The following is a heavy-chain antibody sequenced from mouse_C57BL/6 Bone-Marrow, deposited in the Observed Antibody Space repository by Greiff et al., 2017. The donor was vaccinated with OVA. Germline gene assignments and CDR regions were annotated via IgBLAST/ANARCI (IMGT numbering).Heavy chain of an antibody. V-gene: IGHV1-55*01. CDR2: IYPGSGST. D-gene: IGHD1-1*01. J-gene: IGHJ3*01. Sequence: QVQLKQPGAELVKPGASVKMSCKASGYTFTSYWITWVKQRPGQGLEWIGDIYPGSGSTNYNEKFKSRATLTVDTSSSTAYMQLSSLTSEDSAVYYCARKGYGSSYGGFAYWGQGTLVTVSA. CDR3: ARKGYGSSYGGFAY. CDR1: GYTFTSYW.